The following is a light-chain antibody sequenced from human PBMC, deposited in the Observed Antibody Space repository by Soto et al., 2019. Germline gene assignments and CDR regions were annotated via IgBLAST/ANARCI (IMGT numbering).Light chain of an antibody. Sequence: QAVVTQPPSVSGAPGQRVTISCTGSSSNIGPTYDVHWYQQLPGTAPKLLIYANTNRPSGVPDRFSGSKSGTSASLAITGLQAEDEADYFFQSYDSSLSAYVFGTGTKLTVL. CDR3: QSYDSSLSAYV. V-gene: IGLV1-40*01. CDR1: SSNIGPTYD. CDR2: ANT. J-gene: IGLJ1*01.